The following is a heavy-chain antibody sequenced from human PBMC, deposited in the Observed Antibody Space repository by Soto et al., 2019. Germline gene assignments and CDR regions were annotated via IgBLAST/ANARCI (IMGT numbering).Heavy chain of an antibody. V-gene: IGHV4-34*01. D-gene: IGHD4-17*01. CDR3: SRDVDFGEEDV. Sequence: SETLSLTCAVYGVSFSGYYWNWIRQPPGRGLEWIGEINHSGSTNYNPSLKSRVTISIDTSKNQFSLKLTSATAADTAVYYCSRDVDFGEEDVWGQGTTVTVSS. CDR1: GVSFSGYY. J-gene: IGHJ6*02. CDR2: INHSGST.